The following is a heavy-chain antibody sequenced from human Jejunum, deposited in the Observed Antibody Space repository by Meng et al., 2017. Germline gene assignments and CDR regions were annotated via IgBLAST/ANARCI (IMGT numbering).Heavy chain of an antibody. J-gene: IGHJ4*02. D-gene: IGHD1-7*01. CDR2: MHQSGSS. V-gene: IGHV4-4*02. CDR1: GGFSSIYW. CDR3: ARGWKYAWFN. Sequence: QVPVRDAGPGLVRHSGALSLTCAVSGGFSSIYWWGWRRKPPGKGLEWIGEMHQSGSSDYNPSLKSRLTMSVDESKNHFSLKLNSVTAADTAVYYCARGWKYAWFNWGQGTLVTVSS.